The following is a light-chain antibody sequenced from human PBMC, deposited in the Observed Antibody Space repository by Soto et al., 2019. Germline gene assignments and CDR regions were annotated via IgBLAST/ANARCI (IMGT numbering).Light chain of an antibody. CDR2: DVA. CDR1: SSDVGRSNY. J-gene: IGLJ1*01. V-gene: IGLV2-8*01. Sequence: QSALTQPPSASGSPGQSVTISCTGTSSDVGRSNYVSWYQHHPGKAPKLIIYDVAERPSGVPDRFSGSKSGNTASLTVSGLQAEDEADYYCNSYAGGNTYVFGTGTKLTVL. CDR3: NSYAGGNTYV.